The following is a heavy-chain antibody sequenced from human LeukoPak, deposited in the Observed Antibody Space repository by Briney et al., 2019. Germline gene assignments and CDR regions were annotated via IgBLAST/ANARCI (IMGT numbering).Heavy chain of an antibody. CDR3: ARGRADIVVVTATTNWFDP. V-gene: IGHV4-34*01. Sequence: PSETLSLTCAVYGGSFSGYYWNWIRQPPGKGLEWIGEINHSGSTNYNPSLKSRVTISVDTSKNQFSLKLSSVTAADTAVYYCARGRADIVVVTATTNWFDPWGQGTLVTVSS. CDR2: INHSGST. CDR1: GGSFSGYY. J-gene: IGHJ5*02. D-gene: IGHD2-21*02.